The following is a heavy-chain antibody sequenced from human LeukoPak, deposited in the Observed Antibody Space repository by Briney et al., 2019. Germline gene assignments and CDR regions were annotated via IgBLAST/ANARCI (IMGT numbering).Heavy chain of an antibody. J-gene: IGHJ4*02. CDR1: GFTFSSYG. CDR3: ASETRRWLVFDY. CDR2: IRYDGSNK. V-gene: IGHV3-30*02. Sequence: GGSLRLSCAAPGFTFSSYGMHWVRQAPGKGLEWVAFIRYDGSNKYYADSVKGRFTISRDNSKNTLYLQMNSLRAEDTAVYYCASETRRWLVFDYWGQGTLVTVSS. D-gene: IGHD6-19*01.